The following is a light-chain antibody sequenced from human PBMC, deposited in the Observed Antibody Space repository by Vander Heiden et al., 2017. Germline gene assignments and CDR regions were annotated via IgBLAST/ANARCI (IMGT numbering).Light chain of an antibody. V-gene: IGLV3-25*03. CDR1: ALPKQY. Sequence: SYELTQPSSVSVSPGQTARIPCSGDALPKQYAYLYQQKPGQAPVLVIYKDSERPSGIPERFSGSSSGTTVTLTISGVQAEDEADYYCQSSDTSGTYYVFGTGTKVTVL. CDR2: KDS. J-gene: IGLJ1*01. CDR3: QSSDTSGTYYV.